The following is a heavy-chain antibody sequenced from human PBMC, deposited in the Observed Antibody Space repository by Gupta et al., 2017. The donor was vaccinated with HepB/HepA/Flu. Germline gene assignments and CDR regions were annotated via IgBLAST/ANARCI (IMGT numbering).Heavy chain of an antibody. V-gene: IGHV3-23*01. D-gene: IGHD3-16*01. CDR2: ITSGGGST. J-gene: IGHJ4*02. CDR3: VKDVEVGSPWYYFDY. Sequence: EVQLLESGGTWVQPGGSLRLSCAASGFRFSSFAMRWVRQTPWKGLEWVSGITSGGGSTYYADSVKGRFTISRDNSKNTLFLQMSSLRVEDTALYYCVKDVEVGSPWYYFDYWGQGTQVTVSS. CDR1: GFRFSSFA.